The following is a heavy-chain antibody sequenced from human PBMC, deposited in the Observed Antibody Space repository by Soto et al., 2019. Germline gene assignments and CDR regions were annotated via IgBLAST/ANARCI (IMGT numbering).Heavy chain of an antibody. J-gene: IGHJ5*02. Sequence: ETLSLTCTVSGGSINNYYWSWIRQPPGKGLEWIGYIYYSGTTNYNSSFKSRVTISVDTSKNQFSLKLSSVTAADTAVYYCARSYNSTWTSWGPWGQGALVTVSS. CDR1: GGSINNYY. V-gene: IGHV4-59*01. CDR3: ARSYNSTWTSWGP. CDR2: IYYSGTT. D-gene: IGHD1-20*01.